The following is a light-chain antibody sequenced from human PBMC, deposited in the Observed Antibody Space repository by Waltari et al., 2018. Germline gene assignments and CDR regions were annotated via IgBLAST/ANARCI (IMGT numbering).Light chain of an antibody. CDR2: AHN. Sequence: QSVLTQPPSVSGAPGQRGTISCAGNSSNIGARSGVHWYQKLPGTAPKLLINAHNNRPSVLSDRFSGSKSGTSDSLSITGLQAEDEADYYCQSYDISLSGVIFGGGTKLTVL. J-gene: IGLJ2*01. CDR1: SSNIGARSG. CDR3: QSYDISLSGVI. V-gene: IGLV1-40*01.